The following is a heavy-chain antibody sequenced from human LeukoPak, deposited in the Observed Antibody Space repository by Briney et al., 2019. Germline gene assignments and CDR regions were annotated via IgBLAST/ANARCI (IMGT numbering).Heavy chain of an antibody. CDR2: ITSSGGST. J-gene: IGHJ4*02. CDR3: ARGSHGDHDY. Sequence: SGGSLRLSCAASGFTFSSYAMSWVRQAPGKGLEWVSAITSSGGSTYYADSVKGRFTISRDNSKNTLYMQMSSLRADDTAVYYCARGSHGDHDYWGQRTLVTVSS. V-gene: IGHV3-23*01. CDR1: GFTFSSYA. D-gene: IGHD4-17*01.